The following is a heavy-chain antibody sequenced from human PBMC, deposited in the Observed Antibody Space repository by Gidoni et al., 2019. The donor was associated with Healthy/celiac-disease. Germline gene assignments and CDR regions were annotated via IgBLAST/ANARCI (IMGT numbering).Heavy chain of an antibody. CDR1: GFTFRSYS. Sequence: EVQLVESGGGLVKPGGSLRLSCAASGFTFRSYSMNWVRQAPGKGLEWVSSISSSSSYIYYADSVKGRFTISRDNAKNSLYLQMNSLRAEDTAVYYCARDREDYSNAADYYYYYYMDVWGKGTTVTVSS. V-gene: IGHV3-21*01. CDR3: ARDREDYSNAADYYYYYYMDV. J-gene: IGHJ6*03. D-gene: IGHD4-4*01. CDR2: ISSSSSYI.